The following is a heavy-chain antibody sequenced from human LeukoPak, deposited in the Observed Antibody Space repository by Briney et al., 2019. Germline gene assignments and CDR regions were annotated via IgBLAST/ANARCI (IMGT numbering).Heavy chain of an antibody. Sequence: GGSLRLSCAASGFTFSSYAMSWVRQAPGKGLEWVSAISGSGGSTYYADSVKGRFTISRDNSKNTLYLQMNSLRAEDTAVYYCAKGTNYYDSSGAYPLDYWGQGTLVTVSS. CDR1: GFTFSSYA. D-gene: IGHD3-22*01. CDR3: AKGTNYYDSSGAYPLDY. CDR2: ISGSGGST. J-gene: IGHJ4*02. V-gene: IGHV3-23*01.